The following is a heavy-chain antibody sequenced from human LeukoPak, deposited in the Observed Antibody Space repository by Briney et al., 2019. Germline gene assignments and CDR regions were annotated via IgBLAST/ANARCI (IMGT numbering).Heavy chain of an antibody. Sequence: PGGSLRLSCAASGFTFSCCAMHWVRQAPGKGLEWVSVISYDGTNQYYTDSVKGRFTISRDDAKKSLYLQMNSLRAEDTAVYYCARDAGLVGANRDYYGMDVWGHGTTVIVSS. CDR1: GFTFSCCA. D-gene: IGHD1-26*01. J-gene: IGHJ6*02. CDR2: ISYDGTNQ. CDR3: ARDAGLVGANRDYYGMDV. V-gene: IGHV3-30-3*01.